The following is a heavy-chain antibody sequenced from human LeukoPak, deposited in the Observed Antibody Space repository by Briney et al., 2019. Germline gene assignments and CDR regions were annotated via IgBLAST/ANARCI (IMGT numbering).Heavy chain of an antibody. J-gene: IGHJ4*02. CDR1: GGTFSSYA. Sequence: SVKVSCKASGGTFSSYAISWVRQAPGQGLEWMGRIIPIFGTANYAQKFQGRVTITTDESTSTAYMELSSLRSEDPAVYSCARGGGSGSYGFDYWGQGTLVTVSS. D-gene: IGHD3-10*01. V-gene: IGHV1-69*05. CDR3: ARGGGSGSYGFDY. CDR2: IIPIFGTA.